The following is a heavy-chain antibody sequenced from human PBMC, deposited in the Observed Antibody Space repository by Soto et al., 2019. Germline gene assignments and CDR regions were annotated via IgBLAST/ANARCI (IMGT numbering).Heavy chain of an antibody. D-gene: IGHD6-19*01. CDR2: ISTYNGHT. Sequence: ASVKVSCKASGYTFNSYGISWVRQAPGQGLEWMGWISTYNGHTNYAQKLQGRVTMTTDTSTSTAYMELRSLRSDDTAVYYCAREGAVARTTAFDIWGQGTMVTVSS. CDR1: GYTFNSYG. CDR3: AREGAVARTTAFDI. V-gene: IGHV1-18*01. J-gene: IGHJ3*02.